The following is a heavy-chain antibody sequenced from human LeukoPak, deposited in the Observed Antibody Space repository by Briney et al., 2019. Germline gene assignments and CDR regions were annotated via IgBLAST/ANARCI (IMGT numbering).Heavy chain of an antibody. D-gene: IGHD5-24*01. CDR2: ISYDGSNK. Sequence: GGSLRLSCAASGFTFNSYAMHWVRQAPGKGLEWVAVISYDGSNKYYADSVKGRFTISRDNSKNTLYLQMNSLRGEDTAVYYCVRGPRDGYDYWGQGTLVTVSS. CDR1: GFTFNSYA. J-gene: IGHJ4*02. V-gene: IGHV3-30-3*01. CDR3: VRGPRDGYDY.